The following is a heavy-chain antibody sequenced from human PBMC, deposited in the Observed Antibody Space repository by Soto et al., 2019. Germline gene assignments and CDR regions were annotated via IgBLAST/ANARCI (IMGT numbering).Heavy chain of an antibody. D-gene: IGHD2-21*02. CDR3: AREPYGDSQYFAY. Sequence: GGSLRLSCTGSGFTFNSLSLHWVRQGPDKGLEWVAVVSFDGKVTYYAGSVKGRFTVSRDNSKNTIYLQANSLRAEDTAVYYCAREPYGDSQYFAYWGQGTPVTSPQ. J-gene: IGHJ4*02. CDR1: GFTFNSLS. V-gene: IGHV3-30*04. CDR2: VSFDGKVT.